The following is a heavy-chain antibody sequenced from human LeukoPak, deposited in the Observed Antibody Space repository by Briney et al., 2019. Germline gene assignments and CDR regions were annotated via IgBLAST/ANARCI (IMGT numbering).Heavy chain of an antibody. V-gene: IGHV4-39*01. J-gene: IGHJ4*02. CDR2: IYYSGST. CDR1: GGFISSSSYY. D-gene: IGHD1-7*01. Sequence: SETLSLTCIVSGGFISSSSYYWGWIRQPPGKGLEYIGSIYYSGSTYYNPSLKSRPTISVDTSKNQFSLKLSSVTAADTAVYYCASQGENYSSFDYWGQGTLVTVSS. CDR3: ASQGENYSSFDY.